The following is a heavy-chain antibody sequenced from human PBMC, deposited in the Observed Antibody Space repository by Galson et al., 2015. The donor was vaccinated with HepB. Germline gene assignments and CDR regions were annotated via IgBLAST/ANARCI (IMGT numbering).Heavy chain of an antibody. CDR1: GFTFSGSA. Sequence: SLRLSCAASGFTFSGSAMHWVRQASGKGLEWVARIRSKANSYATAYAASVKGRFTISRDDSKNTAYLQMNSLKTEDTAVYYCTRLEYSGSYYYYYYMDVWGKGTTVTVSS. CDR3: TRLEYSGSYYYYYYMDV. V-gene: IGHV3-73*01. D-gene: IGHD1-26*01. CDR2: IRSKANSYAT. J-gene: IGHJ6*03.